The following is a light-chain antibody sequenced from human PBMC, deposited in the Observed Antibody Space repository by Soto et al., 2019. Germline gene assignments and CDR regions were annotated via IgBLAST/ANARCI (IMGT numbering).Light chain of an antibody. J-gene: IGLJ2*01. CDR3: QSYDTSLSGSGV. CDR1: SSSIGAGYD. Sequence: QSVLTQPPSVSGAPGQRVAISCTGTSSSIGAGYDVHWYQQHPGTAPKLLIYANNNRPLGVPDRFSGSKSGTSASLAITGLQAEDEADYYCQSYDTSLSGSGVFGGGTKVTVL. V-gene: IGLV1-40*01. CDR2: ANN.